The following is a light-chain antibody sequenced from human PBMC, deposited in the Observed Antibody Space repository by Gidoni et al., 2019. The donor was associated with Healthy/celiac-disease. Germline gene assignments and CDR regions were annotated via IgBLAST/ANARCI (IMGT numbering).Light chain of an antibody. CDR1: QRVSRN. J-gene: IGKJ2*01. CDR3: QQYNNWPSGYT. V-gene: IGKV3-15*01. Sequence: EIVMTQSPATLSVSPGERATLSCRAIQRVSRNLAWYQQKPGQAPRLLIYGASTRATGIQARFSGSGSWTEFTLTISSLQSEDFAFYYCQQYNNWPSGYTFGQGTKLEIK. CDR2: GAS.